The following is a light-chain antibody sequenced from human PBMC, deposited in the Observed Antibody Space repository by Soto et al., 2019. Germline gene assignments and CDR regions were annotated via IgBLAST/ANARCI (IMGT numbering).Light chain of an antibody. CDR1: QSVSSSY. CDR3: QQHGNSPFT. Sequence: ETVLTQSPGTLSLSPGERATLSCRASQSVSSSYLAWYLQKPGQAPRLLIYGASTRATGIPDRFSGSGSGTDFTLTISRLEPEDFAVYYWQQHGNSPFTFGQGTKLQI. J-gene: IGKJ2*01. CDR2: GAS. V-gene: IGKV3-20*01.